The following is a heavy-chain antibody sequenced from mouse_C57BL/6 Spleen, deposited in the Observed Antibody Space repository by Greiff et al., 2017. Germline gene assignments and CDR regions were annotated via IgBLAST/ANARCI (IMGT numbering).Heavy chain of an antibody. D-gene: IGHD3-3*01. CDR3: SRRDRSWFAY. CDR2: IDPSDSYT. J-gene: IGHJ3*01. CDR1: GYTFTSYW. Sequence: VQLQQPGAELVKPGASVKLSCKASGYTFTSYWMQWVKQRPGQGLEWIGEIDPSDSYTNYNQKFKGKATLTVDTSSTTASMQLSILTSVDSAVYYCSRRDRSWFAYWGQGTLVTVSA. V-gene: IGHV1-50*01.